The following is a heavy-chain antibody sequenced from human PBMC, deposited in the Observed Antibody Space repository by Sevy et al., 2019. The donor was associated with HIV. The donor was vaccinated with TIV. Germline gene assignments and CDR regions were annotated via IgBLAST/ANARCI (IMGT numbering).Heavy chain of an antibody. Sequence: GESLKISCEASGFSFSSYEMNWVRQAPGKGLEWVSVIYIGGSTYYADSVKGRFTISRDNSKNTLYLQMNSLRVEDTAVYYCARGKHISDYYGSFDYWGQGTLVTVSS. V-gene: IGHV3-53*01. J-gene: IGHJ4*02. D-gene: IGHD3-3*01. CDR3: ARGKHISDYYGSFDY. CDR1: GFSFSSYE. CDR2: IYIGGST.